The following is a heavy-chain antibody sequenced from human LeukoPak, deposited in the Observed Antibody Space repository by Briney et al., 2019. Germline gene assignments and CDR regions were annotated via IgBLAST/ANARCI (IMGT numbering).Heavy chain of an antibody. CDR2: IKQDGSEK. V-gene: IGHV3-7*04. CDR1: GFTFSSSW. J-gene: IGHJ4*02. CDR3: ARLNYYDSGKPFDY. D-gene: IGHD3-10*01. Sequence: GGSLRLSCAASGFTFSSSWMSWVRQAPGKGLEWVANIKQDGSEKYYVDSVKGRFTISRDNAKKSLYLQMNSLRAEDTAVYYCARLNYYDSGKPFDYWGQGTLVAVSS.